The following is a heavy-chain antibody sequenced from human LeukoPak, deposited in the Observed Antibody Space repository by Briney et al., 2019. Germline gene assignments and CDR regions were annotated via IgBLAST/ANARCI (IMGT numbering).Heavy chain of an antibody. CDR1: GFTFSSYA. D-gene: IGHD3-16*01. CDR2: ISYDGSNK. J-gene: IGHJ3*02. CDR3: ARDFTTFHGAFDS. Sequence: GGSLRLSCAASGFTFSSYAMHWVRQAPGKGLEWVAVISYDGSNKYYADSVKGRFTISRDNSKNTLYLQMNSLRAEDTAVYYCARDFTTFHGAFDSWGQGTMVTVSS. V-gene: IGHV3-30-3*01.